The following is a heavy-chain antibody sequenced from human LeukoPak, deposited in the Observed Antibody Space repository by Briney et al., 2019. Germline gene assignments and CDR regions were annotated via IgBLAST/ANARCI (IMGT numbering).Heavy chain of an antibody. CDR2: IWDGRNNK. CDR1: GFTFGDYA. J-gene: IGHJ4*02. V-gene: IGHV3-33*03. D-gene: IGHD6-19*01. Sequence: GGSLRLSCTASGFTFGDYAMSWLRQAPGKGLEWVAVIWDGRNNKYYVDSVKGRFTISRDNAKNTLYLQINSLRAEDTAVYYCVGGSIGWNGLDYWGLGTLVTVSS. CDR3: VGGSIGWNGLDY.